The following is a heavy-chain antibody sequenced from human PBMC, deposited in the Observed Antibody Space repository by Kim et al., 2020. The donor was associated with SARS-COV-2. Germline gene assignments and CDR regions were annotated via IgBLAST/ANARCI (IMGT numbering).Heavy chain of an antibody. J-gene: IGHJ4*02. CDR2: ISYDGNNK. CDR3: ARGGGGYVYFDY. V-gene: IGHV3-30-3*01. Sequence: GGSLRLSCADSGFTFSSYAMHWVRQAPGKGLEWVAVISYDGNNKYYADSVKGRFTISRDNSKNTLYLQMNSLRAEDMAVYYCARGGGGYVYFDYWGQGTLVTVSS. CDR1: GFTFSSYA. D-gene: IGHD5-18*01.